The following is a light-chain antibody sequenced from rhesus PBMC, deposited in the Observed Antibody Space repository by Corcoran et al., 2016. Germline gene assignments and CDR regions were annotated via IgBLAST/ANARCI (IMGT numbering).Light chain of an antibody. CDR2: KAS. Sequence: DIQMTQAPSSLSASVGDRVTITCRASENVNNYLNWSQQTRGKAPKLLIYKASTLQSGVPSRFSGSGSWTDSTFTISSLQPEDVATYYCQHGYGTPFTFGPGPKLDIK. V-gene: IGKV1-74*01. CDR3: QHGYGTPFT. CDR1: ENVNNY. J-gene: IGKJ3*01.